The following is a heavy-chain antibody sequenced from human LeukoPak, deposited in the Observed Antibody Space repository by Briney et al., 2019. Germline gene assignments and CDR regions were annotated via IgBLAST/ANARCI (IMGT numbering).Heavy chain of an antibody. CDR1: GGSFSGYY. CDR2: INHSGST. V-gene: IGHV4-34*01. CDR3: ARALSEGAVVAATYYFDY. D-gene: IGHD2-15*01. J-gene: IGHJ4*02. Sequence: SETLSLTCAVYGGSFSGYYWSWIRQPPGKGLEWIGEINHSGSTNYNPSLKSRVTISVDTSKNQFSLKLSSVTAADTALYYCARALSEGAVVAATYYFDYWGQGTLVTVSS.